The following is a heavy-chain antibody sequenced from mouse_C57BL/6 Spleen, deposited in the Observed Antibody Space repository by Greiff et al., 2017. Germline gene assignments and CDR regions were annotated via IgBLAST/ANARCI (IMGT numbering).Heavy chain of an antibody. V-gene: IGHV1-26*01. CDR2: INPNNGGT. D-gene: IGHD2-4*01. Sequence: EVQLQQSGPELVKPGASVKISCKASGYTFTDYYMNWVKQSHGKSLEWIGDINPNNGGTSYNQKFKGKATLTVDKSSSTAYMELRSLTSEDSAVYYCARVYDYDPYFDYWGQGTTLTVSS. J-gene: IGHJ2*01. CDR1: GYTFTDYY. CDR3: ARVYDYDPYFDY.